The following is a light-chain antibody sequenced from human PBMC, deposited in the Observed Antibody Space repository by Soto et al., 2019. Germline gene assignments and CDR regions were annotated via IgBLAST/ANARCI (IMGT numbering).Light chain of an antibody. CDR1: QTFSNSF. CDR2: GAS. J-gene: IGKJ5*01. V-gene: IGKV3-20*01. CDR3: QQCGSSST. Sequence: EIRITQSPSTVSLSPGERATLSCRASQTFSNSFLSWFQQIPGQAPRLLIYGASMRATGIPDRFSGSGSGTDFTLTISRLEPEDFAVYYCQQCGSSSTFGQGTRLEIK.